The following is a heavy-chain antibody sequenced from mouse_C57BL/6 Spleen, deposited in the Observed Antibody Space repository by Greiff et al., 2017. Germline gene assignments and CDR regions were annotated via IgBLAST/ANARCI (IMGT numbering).Heavy chain of an antibody. CDR3: ARWDDY. CDR1: GYTFPDYY. J-gene: IGHJ2*01. D-gene: IGHD4-1*01. V-gene: IGHV1-76*01. CDR2: IYPGSGNT. Sequence: QVQLQQSGAELVRPGASVTLSCKASGYTFPDYYINWVQQRPGQGLEWIARIYPGSGNTYYNEKFKGKATLTAEKSSSTAYMQLSSLTSEDSAVYFCARWDDYWGQGTTLTVSS.